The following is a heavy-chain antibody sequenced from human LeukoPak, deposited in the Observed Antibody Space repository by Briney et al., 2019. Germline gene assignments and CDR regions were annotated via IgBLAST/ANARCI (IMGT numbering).Heavy chain of an antibody. Sequence: PGGSLRLSCAASEFTFSSYWMSWVRQAPGKGLEWLSYISSSSGTIYYADSVKGRFTISRDNAKNSLYLQMNSLRAEDTAVYYCARVGRDYYGSGSYSVDLGFDYWGQGTLVTVSS. J-gene: IGHJ4*02. CDR3: ARVGRDYYGSGSYSVDLGFDY. CDR2: ISSSSGTI. V-gene: IGHV3-48*04. D-gene: IGHD3-10*01. CDR1: EFTFSSYW.